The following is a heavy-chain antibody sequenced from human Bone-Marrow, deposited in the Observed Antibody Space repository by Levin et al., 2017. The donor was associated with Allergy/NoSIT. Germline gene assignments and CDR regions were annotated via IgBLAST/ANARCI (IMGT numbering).Heavy chain of an antibody. J-gene: IGHJ4*02. CDR3: AHEGSGSTFDY. Sequence: SLTTSGVKVGWIRQPPGKALEWLALIYWDDDKRYSPSLKNRLTITKDTSKNQVVLVMTNMDPVDTATYYCAHEGSGSTFDYWGQGALVTVSS. D-gene: IGHD5-12*01. CDR2: IYWDDDK. CDR1: SLTTSGVK. V-gene: IGHV2-5*02.